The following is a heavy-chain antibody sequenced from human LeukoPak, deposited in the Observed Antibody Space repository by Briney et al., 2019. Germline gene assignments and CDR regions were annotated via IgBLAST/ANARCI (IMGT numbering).Heavy chain of an antibody. Sequence: QPGGSLRLSCAASGFTFSDYWMHWVRQAPGKGLVWVSRVNRDGSSTSHADSVKGRFTVSRDNAKNTLSLQMNSLRAEDTAVYYCARDRSISAAGDTYWGQGTLVTVSS. CDR2: VNRDGSST. CDR3: ARDRSISAAGDTY. CDR1: GFTFSDYW. D-gene: IGHD6-13*01. V-gene: IGHV3-74*01. J-gene: IGHJ4*02.